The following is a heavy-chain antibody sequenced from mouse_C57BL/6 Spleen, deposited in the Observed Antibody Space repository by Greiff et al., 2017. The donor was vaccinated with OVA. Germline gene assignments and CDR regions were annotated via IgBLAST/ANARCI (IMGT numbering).Heavy chain of an antibody. V-gene: IGHV14-2*01. D-gene: IGHD1-1*01. CDR3: ARGYYYGSSDYYAMDY. J-gene: IGHJ4*01. CDR1: GFNIKDYY. CDR2: IDPEDGET. Sequence: EVKLVESGAELVKPGASVKLSCTASGFNIKDYYMHWVKQRTEQGLEWIGRIDPEDGETKYAPKFQGKATITADTSSNTAYLQLSSLTSEDTAVYYCARGYYYGSSDYYAMDYWGQGTSVTVSS.